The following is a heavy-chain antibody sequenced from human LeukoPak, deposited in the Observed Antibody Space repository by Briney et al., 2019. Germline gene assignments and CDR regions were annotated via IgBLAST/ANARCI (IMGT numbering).Heavy chain of an antibody. CDR1: GFTFDDYA. Sequence: GSLRLSCAASGFTFDDYAMTWVRQGPGKGLEWVSIISSGSSAIFSADALKGRFTISRDDAKNLLYLDMNSLRAEDTAVYYCARGHTAVTRHFDFWGQGTLVTVSS. CDR2: ISSGSSAI. D-gene: IGHD4-17*01. J-gene: IGHJ4*02. CDR3: ARGHTAVTRHFDF. V-gene: IGHV3-21*01.